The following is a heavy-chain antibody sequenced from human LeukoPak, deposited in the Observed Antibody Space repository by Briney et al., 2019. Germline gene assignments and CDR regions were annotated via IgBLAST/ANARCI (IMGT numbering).Heavy chain of an antibody. CDR1: GFTFSSYN. CDR3: AELGITMIGGV. J-gene: IGHJ6*04. CDR2: ISSSSSYI. Sequence: GGSLRLSCAASGFTFSSYNMNWVRQAPGKGLEWVSSISSSSSYINYADSVKGRFTISRDNAKNSLYLQMNSLRAEDTAVYYCAELGITMIGGVWGKGTTVTISS. D-gene: IGHD3-10*02. V-gene: IGHV3-21*01.